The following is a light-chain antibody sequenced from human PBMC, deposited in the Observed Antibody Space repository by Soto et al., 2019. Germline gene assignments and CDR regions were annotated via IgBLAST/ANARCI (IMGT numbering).Light chain of an antibody. Sequence: DIQMTQSPSSLSASVGDTVTITCRASQGIIDYLAWYQQRPGKAPTLLIYAASTLHTGVPSRFSGSGAGTDFPLPIRSLQAEDVATYYCQRYDTAPQTFGPGTKVEIK. V-gene: IGKV1-27*01. J-gene: IGKJ1*01. CDR1: QGIIDY. CDR3: QRYDTAPQT. CDR2: AAS.